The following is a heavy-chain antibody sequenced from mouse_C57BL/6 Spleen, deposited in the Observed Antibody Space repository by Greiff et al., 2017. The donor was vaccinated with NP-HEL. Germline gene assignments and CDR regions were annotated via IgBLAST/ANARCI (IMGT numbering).Heavy chain of an antibody. J-gene: IGHJ2*01. D-gene: IGHD1-1*01. Sequence: QVQLQQSGAELMKPGASVKLSCKATGYTFTGYWIEWVKQRPGHGLEWIGEILPGSGSTNYNEKFKGKATFTADTSSNTAYMQLSSLTTEDSAIYYCARTPVYYYGSSYYFDYWGQGTTLTVSS. CDR2: ILPGSGST. CDR3: ARTPVYYYGSSYYFDY. V-gene: IGHV1-9*01. CDR1: GYTFTGYW.